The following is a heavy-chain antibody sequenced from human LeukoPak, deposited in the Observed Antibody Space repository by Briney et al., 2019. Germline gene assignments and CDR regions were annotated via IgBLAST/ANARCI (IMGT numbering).Heavy chain of an antibody. V-gene: IGHV3-48*04. CDR3: ARDKYVAAAVGYFGY. CDR1: GFTFSSYS. CDR2: ISSSSSTI. Sequence: GGSLRLSCAASGFTFSSYSMNWVRQAPGKGLEWVSYISSSSSTIYYADSVKGRFTISRDNAKNSLYLQMNSLRAEDTAVYYCARDKYVAAAVGYFGYWGQGTLVTVSS. D-gene: IGHD6-13*01. J-gene: IGHJ4*02.